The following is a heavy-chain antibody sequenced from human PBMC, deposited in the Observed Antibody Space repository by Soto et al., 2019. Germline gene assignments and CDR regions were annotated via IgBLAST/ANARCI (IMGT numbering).Heavy chain of an antibody. CDR3: ARGRYGDY. D-gene: IGHD1-1*01. V-gene: IGHV1-18*01. CDR2: ISAHNGNT. J-gene: IGHJ4*02. CDR1: GYGFTTYG. Sequence: QVHLVQSGAEVKKPGASVKVSCKGSGYGFTTYGITWVRQAPGQGLEWMAWISAHNGNTNYAQKLHGRVTVTRDTSTSTAYMELRSLRSDDTAVYYCARGRYGDYWGQRALVTVSS.